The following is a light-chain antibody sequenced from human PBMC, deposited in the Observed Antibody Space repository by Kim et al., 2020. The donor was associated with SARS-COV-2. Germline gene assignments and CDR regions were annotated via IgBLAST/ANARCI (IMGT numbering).Light chain of an antibody. V-gene: IGKV1-13*02. J-gene: IGKJ4*01. CDR1: QGISSA. CDR3: QQFNSYPLT. Sequence: GDRVTITCRASQGISSALAWYQQKPDKAPKLLIYDASSLESGVPSRFSGSGSGTDFTLTISSLQPEDFATYYCQQFNSYPLTFGGGTKVDIK. CDR2: DAS.